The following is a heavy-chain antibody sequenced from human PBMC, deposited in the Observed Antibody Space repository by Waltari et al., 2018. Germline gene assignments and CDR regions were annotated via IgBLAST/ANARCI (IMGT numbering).Heavy chain of an antibody. CDR3: ARDRGRGLYLDS. V-gene: IGHV4-4*02. Sequence: QLQESGPGLVKPSGTLSLTCAVSGDSMSSTSCWSWVRQPPGKGLEWMGQVRGDGKTNYNPSFASRVTISLDTYNNQFSLKVTSATAADTAVYYCARDRGRGLYLDSWGPGILVTVSP. CDR1: GDSMSSTSC. J-gene: IGHJ4*02. D-gene: IGHD2-15*01. CDR2: VRGDGKT.